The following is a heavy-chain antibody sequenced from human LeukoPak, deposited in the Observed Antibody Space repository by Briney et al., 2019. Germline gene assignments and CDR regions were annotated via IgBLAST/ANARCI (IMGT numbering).Heavy chain of an antibody. J-gene: IGHJ6*03. CDR2: IYYSGST. CDR1: GGPIDSGGYY. D-gene: IGHD3-3*01. Sequence: SSETLSLTCTVSGGPIDSGGYYWSWIRQHPGKGLEWIGYIYYSGSTYYNTSLKSRVTISVDTSKNQFSLKLNSVTAADTAVYYCARGANDFWSGSKYYYYYMDVWGKGTTVTVSS. CDR3: ARGANDFWSGSKYYYYYMDV. V-gene: IGHV4-31*03.